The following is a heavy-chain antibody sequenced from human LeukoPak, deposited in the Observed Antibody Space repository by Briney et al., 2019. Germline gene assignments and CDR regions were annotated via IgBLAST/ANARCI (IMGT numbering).Heavy chain of an antibody. Sequence: ASVKVSCKASGYTFTSYGISWVRQAPGQGLEWMGWISAYNGNTNYAQKLQGGVTMTTDTSTSTAYMELRSLRSDDTAVYYCARDWMQQQNYYYYGMDVWGQGTTVTVSS. V-gene: IGHV1-18*01. CDR2: ISAYNGNT. D-gene: IGHD5-18*01. J-gene: IGHJ6*02. CDR3: ARDWMQQQNYYYYGMDV. CDR1: GYTFTSYG.